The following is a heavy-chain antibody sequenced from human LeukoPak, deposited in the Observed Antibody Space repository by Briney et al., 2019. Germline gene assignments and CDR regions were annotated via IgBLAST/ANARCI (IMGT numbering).Heavy chain of an antibody. V-gene: IGHV3-30*04. CDR1: GFTFSSYA. CDR2: ISYDGSNK. D-gene: IGHD3-22*01. J-gene: IGHJ4*02. Sequence: GSLRLSCAASGFTFSSYAMHWVRQAPGKGLEWVAVISYDGSNKYYADSVKGRFTISRDNSKNTLYLQMNSLRAEDTAVYYCAREPGIAYDSSGYFDYWGQGTLVTVSS. CDR3: AREPGIAYDSSGYFDY.